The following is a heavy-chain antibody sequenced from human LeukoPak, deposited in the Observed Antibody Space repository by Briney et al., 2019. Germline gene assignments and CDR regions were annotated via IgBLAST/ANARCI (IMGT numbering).Heavy chain of an antibody. J-gene: IGHJ4*02. CDR1: GYTFTSYG. D-gene: IGHD4-23*01. V-gene: IGHV1-2*02. Sequence: GASVKVSCKASGYTFTSYGISWVRQAPGQGLEWMEWINPNSGGTNYAQKFQGRVTMTRDTSISTAYMELSRLRSDDTAVYYCARGPAGRSTVVTQWGQGTLVTVSS. CDR3: ARGPAGRSTVVTQ. CDR2: INPNSGGT.